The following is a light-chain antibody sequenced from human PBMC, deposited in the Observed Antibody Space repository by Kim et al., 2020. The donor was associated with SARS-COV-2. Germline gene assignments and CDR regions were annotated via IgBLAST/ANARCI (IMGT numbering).Light chain of an antibody. CDR1: KIGTKN. CDR3: QVWDRTSGRVV. Sequence: ARRSAAWMTGGGDKIGTKNVHWYEQRPGQAPVLVGYDDSDRPSRIVERFFGANSGNTATLTLSKVEAGDEADDYCQVWDRTSGRVVFGEGTQLTVL. CDR2: DDS. J-gene: IGLJ2*01. V-gene: IGLV3-21*03.